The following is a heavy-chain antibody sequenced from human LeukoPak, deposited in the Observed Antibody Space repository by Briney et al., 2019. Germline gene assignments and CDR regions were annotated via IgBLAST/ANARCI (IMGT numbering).Heavy chain of an antibody. CDR1: GGTFSSYT. J-gene: IGHJ5*02. CDR3: ARGAVAGDWFDP. V-gene: IGHV1-69*02. Sequence: SVKVSCKASGGTFSSYTISWVRQAPGQGLEWMGRIIPILGIANYAQKFQGRVTITADKSTSTAYMELSSLRSEDTAVYYCARGAVAGDWFDPWGQGTLVTVSS. D-gene: IGHD6-19*01. CDR2: IIPILGIA.